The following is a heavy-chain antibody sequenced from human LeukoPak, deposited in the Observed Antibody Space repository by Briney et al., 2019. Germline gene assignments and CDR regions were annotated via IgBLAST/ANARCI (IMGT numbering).Heavy chain of an antibody. CDR1: GFTFRSYS. CDR2: ISESGDR. CDR3: ARDLGHGQDFDY. Sequence: PGGSLRLSCAASGFTFRSYSMNWVRQAPGKGLEWVSSISESGDRLYEDSVKGRFTISRDNAKSSLYLQMNSLRAADTAMYYCARDLGHGQDFDYWGQGTRVTVSS. V-gene: IGHV3-21*06. J-gene: IGHJ4*02.